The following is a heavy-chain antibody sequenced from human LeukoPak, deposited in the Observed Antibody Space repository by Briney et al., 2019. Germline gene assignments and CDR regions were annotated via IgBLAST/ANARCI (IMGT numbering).Heavy chain of an antibody. J-gene: IGHJ4*02. D-gene: IGHD5-18*01. CDR1: GFTFSSYG. V-gene: IGHV3-48*04. CDR3: ARDLVQLWSKDF. CDR2: ISSSGRNI. Sequence: GGSLRLSCAASGFTFSSYGIHWVRQAPGRGLEWVSYISSSGRNIYYADFVKGRFTISRDNAKNSLYLQMNSLRAEDTAVYYCARDLVQLWSKDFWGQGTMVTVSS.